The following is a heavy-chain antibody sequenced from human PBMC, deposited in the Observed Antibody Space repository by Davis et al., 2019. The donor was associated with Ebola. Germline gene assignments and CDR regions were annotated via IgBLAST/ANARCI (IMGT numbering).Heavy chain of an antibody. V-gene: IGHV3-30-3*01. CDR1: GIDLGTPI. J-gene: IGHJ4*02. CDR3: AREGVSSGRAGSFDY. Sequence: GESPKIPCIVPGIDLGTPIMHRVRQAPGKGLEWVALFPIDGGYTQYGDAVKGRFTISRDVSKNTVSLQMNSLRADDTAVYYCAREGVSSGRAGSFDYWGQGVLVTVSS. D-gene: IGHD6-19*01. CDR2: FPIDGGYT.